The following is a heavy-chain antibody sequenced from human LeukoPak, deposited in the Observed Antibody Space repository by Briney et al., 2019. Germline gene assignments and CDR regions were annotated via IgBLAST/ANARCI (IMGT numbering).Heavy chain of an antibody. V-gene: IGHV1-2*02. Sequence: ASVKVSCKASGYTFTRYYMHWVRQAPGQGLEWMGWINPNSGGTNYAQKFQGRVTMTTDTSTSTAYMELRSLRSDDTAVYYCARVGQSVYYGSGSYYYYMDVWGKGTTVTVSS. D-gene: IGHD3-10*01. CDR1: GYTFTRYY. CDR3: ARVGQSVYYGSGSYYYYMDV. J-gene: IGHJ6*03. CDR2: INPNSGGT.